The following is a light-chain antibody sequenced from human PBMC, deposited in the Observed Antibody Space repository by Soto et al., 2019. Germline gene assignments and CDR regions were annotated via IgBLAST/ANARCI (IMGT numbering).Light chain of an antibody. Sequence: EIVLTQSPGTLSLSPGERATLSCRASQRVSSSYLAWYQQRPGQAPSLLIYGASNRATGIPDRFSGSGSGTDFTLTISRLEPEDIAVYYCQQYGSSQYTFGQGTKLEIK. CDR1: QRVSSSY. J-gene: IGKJ2*01. V-gene: IGKV3-20*01. CDR2: GAS. CDR3: QQYGSSQYT.